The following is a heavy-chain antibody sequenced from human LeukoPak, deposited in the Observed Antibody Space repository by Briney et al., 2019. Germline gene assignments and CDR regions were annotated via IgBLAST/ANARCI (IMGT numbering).Heavy chain of an antibody. J-gene: IGHJ6*03. V-gene: IGHV7-4-1*02. Sequence: GASVKVSCKASGYTFTSYAMNWVRQAPGQGLEWMGWINTNTGNPTYAQGFTGRFVFSLDTSVSTAYLQISSLKAEDTAVYYCAREGNWNYENYYYYMDVWGKGTTVTVSS. CDR1: GYTFTSYA. D-gene: IGHD1-7*01. CDR3: AREGNWNYENYYYYMDV. CDR2: INTNTGNP.